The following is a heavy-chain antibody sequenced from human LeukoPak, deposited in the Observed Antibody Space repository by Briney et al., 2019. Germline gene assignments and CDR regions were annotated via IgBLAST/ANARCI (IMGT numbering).Heavy chain of an antibody. Sequence: PGGSLRLSCAASGFTFSSYSMNWVRQAPGKGLEWVSSISSSSSYIYYADSVKGRFTISRDNAKNSLYLQMNSLRAEDTAVYYCARTRKDLGYCSGGSCYSFWFDPWGQGTLVTVSS. CDR2: ISSSSSYI. CDR3: ARTRKDLGYCSGGSCYSFWFDP. CDR1: GFTFSSYS. D-gene: IGHD2-15*01. J-gene: IGHJ5*02. V-gene: IGHV3-21*01.